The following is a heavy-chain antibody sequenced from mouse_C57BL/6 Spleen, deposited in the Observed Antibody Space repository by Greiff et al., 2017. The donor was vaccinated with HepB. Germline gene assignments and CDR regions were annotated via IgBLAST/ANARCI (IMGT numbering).Heavy chain of an antibody. D-gene: IGHD1-1*01. J-gene: IGHJ1*03. Sequence: VQLKESGPELVKPGASVKIPCKASGYTFTDYNMDWVKQSHGKSLEWIGDINPNNGGTIYNQKFKGKATLTVDKSSSTAYMELRSLTSEDTAVYYCARGIYYYGSSSYWYFDVWGTGTTVTVSS. CDR1: GYTFTDYN. V-gene: IGHV1-18*01. CDR3: ARGIYYYGSSSYWYFDV. CDR2: INPNNGGT.